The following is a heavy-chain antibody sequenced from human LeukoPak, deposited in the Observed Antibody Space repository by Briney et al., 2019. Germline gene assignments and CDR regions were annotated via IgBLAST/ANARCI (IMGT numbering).Heavy chain of an antibody. V-gene: IGHV3-23*01. CDR2: ISGSGGST. D-gene: IGHD3-22*01. CDR3: ARRWDSSGPIDY. CDR1: RFTFSNYA. Sequence: GGSLRLSCAASRFTFSNYAMSWVRQAPGKGLEWVSGISGSGGSTYYADSVKGRFTISRDNSKNTVFLQMNSLRFEDTALYFCARRWDSSGPIDYWGQGTLVSVSS. J-gene: IGHJ4*01.